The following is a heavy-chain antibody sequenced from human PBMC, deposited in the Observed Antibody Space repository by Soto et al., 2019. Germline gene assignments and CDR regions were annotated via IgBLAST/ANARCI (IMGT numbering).Heavy chain of an antibody. CDR1: GFTFNTYP. Sequence: PGGSLRLSCATSGFTFNTYPMTWVRQAPGKGLEWVSSISSTAGRTSSYADSVKGRFAISRDFSDNTVYLQMNNLRVDDTAVYFCAKGVLSFHYGMEVWGQGPKVTVSS. J-gene: IGHJ6*02. CDR3: AKGVLSFHYGMEV. CDR2: ISSTAGRTS. V-gene: IGHV3-23*01. D-gene: IGHD3-10*01.